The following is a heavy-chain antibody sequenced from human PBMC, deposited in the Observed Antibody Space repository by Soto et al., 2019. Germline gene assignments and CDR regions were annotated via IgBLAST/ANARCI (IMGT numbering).Heavy chain of an antibody. CDR1: GFTFSSHV. J-gene: IGHJ3*02. CDR3: TSRLGPTVTGPSSFGI. D-gene: IGHD2-21*02. CDR2: ISGSGGIT. V-gene: IGHV3-23*01. Sequence: EVQVLESGGGLVQPGGSLRLSCAASGFTFSSHVMSWVRQAPGKGLEWVSGISGSGGITYYADSVKGRFTISRDNSKNTVFLQMNSLIAENTAVYYCTSRLGPTVTGPSSFGIWGQGTMVTVSS.